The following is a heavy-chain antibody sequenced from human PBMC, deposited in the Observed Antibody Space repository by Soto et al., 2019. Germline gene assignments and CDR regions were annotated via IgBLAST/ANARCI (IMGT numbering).Heavy chain of an antibody. V-gene: IGHV3-66*01. Sequence: EVQLVESGGGLVQPGGSLRLSCAAFGFTVSGSYMTWVRQAPGKGLEWVSVMYSGGSSYYADSVKGRFTVSRDTSKNTLYLQMTNLRADDTAVYYCTRDSSPTVTAYTRGQGTLVTVCS. CDR3: TRDSSPTVTAYT. D-gene: IGHD4-17*01. CDR2: MYSGGSS. CDR1: GFTVSGSY. J-gene: IGHJ4*02.